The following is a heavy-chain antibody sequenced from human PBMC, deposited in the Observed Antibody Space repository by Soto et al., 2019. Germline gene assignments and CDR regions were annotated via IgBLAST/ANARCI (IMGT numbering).Heavy chain of an antibody. V-gene: IGHV3-30-3*01. CDR3: AREGGYSYDHY. CDR2: ISYDGSNK. J-gene: IGHJ4*02. CDR1: GFTFSSYA. Sequence: GGSLRLSCAASGFTFSSYAMHWVRQAPGKGLEWVAVISYDGSNKYYADSVKGRFTISRDNAKNSLYLQMNSLRAEDTAVYYCAREGGYSYDHYWGQGTLVTVSS. D-gene: IGHD5-18*01.